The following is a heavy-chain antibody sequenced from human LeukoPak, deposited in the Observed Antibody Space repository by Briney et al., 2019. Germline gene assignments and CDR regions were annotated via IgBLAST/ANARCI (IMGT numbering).Heavy chain of an antibody. V-gene: IGHV1-69*05. CDR2: IMRIVRTA. Sequence: SVQVSCQASGGTFSSYAISWVRQAPGQGLEWMGRIMRIVRTANSAQKFQGRVTITTDESTSSAYMELSRRRSEDTAVYYCARDISVGGERWFYPWGEGTLVTVSS. J-gene: IGHJ5*02. CDR3: ARDISVGGERWFYP. CDR1: GGTFSSYA. D-gene: IGHD3-16*01.